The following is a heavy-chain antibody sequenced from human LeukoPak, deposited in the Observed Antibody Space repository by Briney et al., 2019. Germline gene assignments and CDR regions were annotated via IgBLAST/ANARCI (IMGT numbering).Heavy chain of an antibody. CDR1: GFTFSSYS. D-gene: IGHD2-15*01. V-gene: IGHV3-7*01. J-gene: IGHJ4*02. Sequence: GSLRLSCAASGFTFSSYSMNWVRQAPGKGLEFVANIKPDGSETYYVDSVKGRFTISRDNTKNLVFLQMKSLRGEDAAVYHCGGFGYEAAIDLWGQGTLVTVSS. CDR2: IKPDGSET. CDR3: GGFGYEAAIDL.